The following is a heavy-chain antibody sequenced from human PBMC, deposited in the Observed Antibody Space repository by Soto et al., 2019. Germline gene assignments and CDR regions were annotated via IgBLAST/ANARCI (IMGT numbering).Heavy chain of an antibody. V-gene: IGHV4-39*01. CDR2: LSYLGTT. CDR1: NDSIRSGTYY. D-gene: IGHD6-19*01. Sequence: SETLSLTCTVSNDSIRSGTYYWAWIRQPPGRGLEWMGSLSYLGTTDYNPSLKSRVTISKDASKNQFSLKLTSVTAADTAVYYCATGGSASGWYEEHFWSRGTLVTVSS. CDR3: ATGGSASGWYEEHF. J-gene: IGHJ4*02.